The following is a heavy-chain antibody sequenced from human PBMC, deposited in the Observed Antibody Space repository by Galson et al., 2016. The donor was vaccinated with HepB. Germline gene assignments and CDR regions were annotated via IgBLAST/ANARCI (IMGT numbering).Heavy chain of an antibody. V-gene: IGHV3-21*01. Sequence: SLRLSCPASGFTFSSYSINWVRQAPGKGLEWVSSISSTSSDIYYADSVKGRFTISRDNAKNSLYLQMNSLRAEDTAVYYCATVSWGGDYFDYWGQGTLVTVSS. CDR3: ATVSWGGDYFDY. CDR1: GFTFSSYS. D-gene: IGHD3-16*01. J-gene: IGHJ4*02. CDR2: ISSTSSDI.